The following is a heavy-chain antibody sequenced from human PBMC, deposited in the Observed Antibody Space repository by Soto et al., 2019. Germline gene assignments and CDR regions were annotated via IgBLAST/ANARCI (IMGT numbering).Heavy chain of an antibody. J-gene: IGHJ4*02. CDR3: ARSEGVEYFDY. CDR1: GGSISSYY. Sequence: PSETLSLSSTVPGGSISSYYWSWIRQPPGKGLEWIGYIYYSGSTNYNPSLKSRVTISVDTSKNQFSLKLSSVTAADTAVYYCARSEGVEYFDYWGQGTLVTVSS. V-gene: IGHV4-59*01. CDR2: IYYSGST.